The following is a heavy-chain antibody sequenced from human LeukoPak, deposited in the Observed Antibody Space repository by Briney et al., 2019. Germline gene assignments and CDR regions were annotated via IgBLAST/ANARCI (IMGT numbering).Heavy chain of an antibody. J-gene: IGHJ6*02. Sequence: GGSLRLSCAASGFTFDDYAMHWVRQAPGKGLEWVSGISWNSGSIGYADSVKGRFTISRDNAKNSLYLQMNSLRAEDTALYYCAKDSFGMDVWGQGTTVTVSS. CDR3: AKDSFGMDV. CDR2: ISWNSGSI. CDR1: GFTFDDYA. V-gene: IGHV3-9*01.